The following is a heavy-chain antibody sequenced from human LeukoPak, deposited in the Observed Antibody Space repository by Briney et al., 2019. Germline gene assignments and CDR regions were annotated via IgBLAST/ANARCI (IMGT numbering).Heavy chain of an antibody. CDR1: GYTFTSYV. CDR2: MNPNSGNT. V-gene: IGHV1-8*03. D-gene: IGHD2-8*01. J-gene: IGHJ4*02. CDR3: ARDAIVLMVYASFDY. Sequence: GSVKVSCKASGYTFTSYVINWVRQATGQGLEWMGWMNPNSGNTGYAQKFQGRVTITRNTSISTAYMELSSLRSEDTAVYYCARDAIVLMVYASFDYWGQGTLVTVSS.